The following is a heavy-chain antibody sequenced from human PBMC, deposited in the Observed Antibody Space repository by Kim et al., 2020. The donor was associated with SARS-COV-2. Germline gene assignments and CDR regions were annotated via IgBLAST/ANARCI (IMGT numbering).Heavy chain of an antibody. J-gene: IGHJ5*02. CDR1: GYTFTSYG. CDR2: ISAYNGNT. Sequence: ASVKVSCKASGYTFTSYGISWVRQAPGQGLEWMGWISAYNGNTNYAQKLQGRVTMTTDTSTSTAYMELRSLRSDDTAVYYCARSLLSVEFGELLPEWFDPWGQGTLVTVSS. CDR3: ARSLLSVEFGELLPEWFDP. V-gene: IGHV1-18*01. D-gene: IGHD3-10*01.